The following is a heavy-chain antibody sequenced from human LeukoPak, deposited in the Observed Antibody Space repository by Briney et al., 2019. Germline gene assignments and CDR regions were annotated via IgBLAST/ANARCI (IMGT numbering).Heavy chain of an antibody. CDR3: ARLMACGDCYSSTTYYFDY. D-gene: IGHD2-21*01. J-gene: IGHJ4*02. CDR2: IYPGESDT. Sequence: GESLKISCKGSGYSFTSYWIGWVRQMPGKGLEWMEIIYPGESDTRYRPSFQGQVTISADKSMSTAYLQWSSLKASDTAMYYCARLMACGDCYSSTTYYFDYWGQGTLVTVSS. CDR1: GYSFTSYW. V-gene: IGHV5-51*01.